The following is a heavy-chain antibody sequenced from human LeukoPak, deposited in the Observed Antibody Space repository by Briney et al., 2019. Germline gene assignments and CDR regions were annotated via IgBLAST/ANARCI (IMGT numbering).Heavy chain of an antibody. Sequence: GGSLRLSCAASGFSVSSNYTSWVRQAPGKGLEWVSVIYSGGSTYYADSVKGRFTISRDNSKNTLYLQMNSLRAEDTAVYYCASLWSLNGDFDYWGQGTLVTVSS. V-gene: IGHV3-66*01. CDR3: ASLWSLNGDFDY. D-gene: IGHD3-3*01. CDR2: IYSGGST. J-gene: IGHJ4*02. CDR1: GFSVSSNY.